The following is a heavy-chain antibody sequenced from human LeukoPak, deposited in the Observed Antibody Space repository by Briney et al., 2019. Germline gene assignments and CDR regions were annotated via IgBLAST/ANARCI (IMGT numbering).Heavy chain of an antibody. CDR2: ISGSGGST. CDR1: GFTFSSYA. J-gene: IGHJ4*02. V-gene: IGHV3-23*01. CDR3: AKMAIQDRFGELLPKHIDH. D-gene: IGHD3-10*01. Sequence: GGSLRLSCAASGFTFSSYAMSWVRQAPGKGLEWVSAISGSGGSTYYADSVKGRFTISRDNSKNTLYLQMNSLRAEDTAVYYCAKMAIQDRFGELLPKHIDHWGQGTLVTVSS.